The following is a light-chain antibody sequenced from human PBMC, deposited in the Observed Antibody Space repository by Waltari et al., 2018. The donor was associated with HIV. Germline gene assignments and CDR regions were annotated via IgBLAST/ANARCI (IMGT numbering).Light chain of an antibody. CDR1: QTVSTK. V-gene: IGKV3-15*01. J-gene: IGKJ2*01. CDR3: HQYSGTPRT. Sequence: VMTQSPATLSVSPGERVTLSCRASQTVSTKLAWYQQKPGQAPRLLIYGASTRAPGLPARFSGSGSGTEFTLTISNLQSEDSAVYYCHQYSGTPRTFGQGTRLQI. CDR2: GAS.